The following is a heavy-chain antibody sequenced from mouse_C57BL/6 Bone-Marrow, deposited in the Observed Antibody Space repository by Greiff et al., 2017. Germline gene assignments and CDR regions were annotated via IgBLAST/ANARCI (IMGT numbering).Heavy chain of an antibody. J-gene: IGHJ4*01. D-gene: IGHD2-2*01. CDR1: GYTFTDYN. Sequence: EVKLMESGPELVKPGASVKMSCKASGYTFTDYNMHWVKQSHGKSLEWIGYINPNNGGTSYNQKFKGKATLTVNKSSSTAYMELRSLTSEDSAVYDCANDLLLLRRYYYAMDDWGQGTSVTVSS. CDR2: INPNNGGT. V-gene: IGHV1-22*01. CDR3: ANDLLLLRRYYYAMDD.